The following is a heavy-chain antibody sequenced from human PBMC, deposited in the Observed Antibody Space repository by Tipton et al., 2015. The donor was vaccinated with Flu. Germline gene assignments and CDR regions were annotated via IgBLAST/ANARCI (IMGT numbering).Heavy chain of an antibody. CDR2: IYWDDDK. CDR3: VHRQTSGAGASSWNGGVFDY. J-gene: IGHJ4*02. Sequence: LVKPTQTLTLTCTFSGFSLSTSGVGVGWIRQPPGKALESLALIYWDDDKRYFPSLRSRLTITKDTSKNQVVLTMTNMDPVDTATYYCVHRQTSGAGASSWNGGVFDYWGQGTLVTVSS. V-gene: IGHV2-5*02. CDR1: GFSLSTSGVG. D-gene: IGHD1-1*01.